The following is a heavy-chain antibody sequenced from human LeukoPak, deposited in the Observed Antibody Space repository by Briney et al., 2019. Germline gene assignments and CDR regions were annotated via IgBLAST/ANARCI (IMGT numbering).Heavy chain of an antibody. J-gene: IGHJ4*02. CDR3: AKDPQYSSGWFRSELRRRGRGHSFDY. V-gene: IGHV3-23*01. D-gene: IGHD6-19*01. CDR2: ISGSGGST. CDR1: GFTFSSYA. Sequence: GGSLRLSCAASGFTFSSYAMSWVRQAPGKGLEWVSAISGSGGSTYYADSVKGRFTISRDNSKNTLYLQMNSLRAEDTAVYYCAKDPQYSSGWFRSELRRRGRGHSFDYWGQGTLVTVSS.